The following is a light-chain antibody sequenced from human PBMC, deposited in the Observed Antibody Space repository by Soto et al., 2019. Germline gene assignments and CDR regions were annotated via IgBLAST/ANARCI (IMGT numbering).Light chain of an antibody. CDR1: SSDIGGYNY. V-gene: IGLV2-14*01. J-gene: IGLJ1*01. CDR3: SSYVDVVTLEV. Sequence: QSVLTQPASGSGSPGQSITISCAGTSSDIGGYNYVSWYQQHPGTAPKVIIYEVSNRPSGISNRFSGSKSGNTASLTISGLQAEDVADYYCSSYVDVVTLEVFGPGTKVTVL. CDR2: EVS.